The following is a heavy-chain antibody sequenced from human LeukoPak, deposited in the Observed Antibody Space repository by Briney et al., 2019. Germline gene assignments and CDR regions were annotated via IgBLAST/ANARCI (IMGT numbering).Heavy chain of an antibody. D-gene: IGHD4-17*01. CDR2: ISAYNGNT. CDR3: ATFDYGDYYFDY. V-gene: IGHV1-18*01. J-gene: IGHJ4*02. Sequence: ASVTVSCKASGYTFTSYGISWVRQAPGQGLEWMGWISAYNGNTNYAQKLQGRVTMTTDTSTSTAYMELSSLRSEDTAVYYCATFDYGDYYFDYWGQGTLVAVSS. CDR1: GYTFTSYG.